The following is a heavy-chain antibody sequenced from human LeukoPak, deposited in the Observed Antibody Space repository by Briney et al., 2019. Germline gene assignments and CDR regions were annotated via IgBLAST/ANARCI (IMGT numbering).Heavy chain of an antibody. CDR1: GFTFSTYW. V-gene: IGHV3-23*01. D-gene: IGHD3-3*01. CDR2: ISGSGGST. J-gene: IGHJ3*02. Sequence: GGSLRLSCAASGFTFSTYWMNWVRQAPGKGLEWVSAISGSGGSTYYADSVKGRFTISRDNSKNTLYLQMNSLRAEDTAVYYCAKVVRFLEWLFPFDIWGQGTMVTVSS. CDR3: AKVVRFLEWLFPFDI.